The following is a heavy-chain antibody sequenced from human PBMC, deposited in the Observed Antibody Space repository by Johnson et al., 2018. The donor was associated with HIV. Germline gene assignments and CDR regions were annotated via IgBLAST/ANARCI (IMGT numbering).Heavy chain of an antibody. J-gene: IGHJ3*02. CDR3: TRTDDMYNYDIGGYVDAFDI. CDR1: GFTVSSSD. Sequence: VQLVESGGVLVQPGGSLRLSCAASGFTVSSSDMSWVRQAPGKGLESVSVVYSGGTTHYADSVKGRSTISRDNSKNTAYLQMNSLKSEDTAVYYCTRTDDMYNYDIGGYVDAFDIWGQGTTVTVSS. D-gene: IGHD3-22*01. CDR2: VYSGGTT. V-gene: IGHV3-66*01.